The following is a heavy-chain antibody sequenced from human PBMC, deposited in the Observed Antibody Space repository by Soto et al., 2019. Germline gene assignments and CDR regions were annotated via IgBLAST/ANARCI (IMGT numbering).Heavy chain of an antibody. CDR2: IYYSGST. D-gene: IGHD4-4*01. CDR1: GGSISSSSYY. CDR3: AREVGGLHPPSHYGMDV. V-gene: IGHV4-39*02. Sequence: QLQLQESGPGLVKPSETLSLTCTVSGGSISSSSYYWGWIRQPPGKGLEWIGSIYYSGSTYYNPSLQTRVDIPLDTYKNQFTLKLSSVTAAATAVYYCAREVGGLHPPSHYGMDVWGRGTTVTVSS. J-gene: IGHJ6*02.